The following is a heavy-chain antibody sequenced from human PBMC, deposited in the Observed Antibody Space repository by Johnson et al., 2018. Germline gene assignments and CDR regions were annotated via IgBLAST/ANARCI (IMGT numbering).Heavy chain of an antibody. CDR3: SRGREGPYDFWSGYWHV. CDR2: LSSSTSYI. CDR1: GFTFSRYS. J-gene: IGHJ6*02. Sequence: VQLVQSGGGLVKPGGSLRLSCAASGFTFSRYSMNWVRQAPGKGLEWVSSLSSSTSYIYYAASVKGLFTISRANAKNSLYLQMNSLRAEDTAGYYMSRGREGPYDFWSGYWHVWGQGTTVTVSS. V-gene: IGHV3-21*01. D-gene: IGHD3-3*01.